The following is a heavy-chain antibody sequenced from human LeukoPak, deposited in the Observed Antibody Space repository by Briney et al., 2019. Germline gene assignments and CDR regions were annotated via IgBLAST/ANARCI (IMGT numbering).Heavy chain of an antibody. CDR3: AISGLGFGEFRGLDY. D-gene: IGHD3-10*01. V-gene: IGHV3-53*01. CDR1: GFNLSNNY. CDR2: IFSSGPT. Sequence: GGSLRLSCAASGFNLSNNYMNWVRQAPGKGLEWVSVIFSSGPTYYADSVKGRFTISRDTSKNALYLQMNSLRAEDRAVYYCAISGLGFGEFRGLDYWGQGTLVTVSS. J-gene: IGHJ4*02.